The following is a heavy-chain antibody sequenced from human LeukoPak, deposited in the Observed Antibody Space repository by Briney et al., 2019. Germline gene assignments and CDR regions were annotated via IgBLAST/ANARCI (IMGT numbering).Heavy chain of an antibody. CDR2: FDPEDGET. V-gene: IGHV1-24*01. D-gene: IGHD3-22*01. J-gene: IGHJ4*02. CDR3: ARVVPVTMIVVVREGSLDY. CDR1: GYTLTELS. Sequence: ASVKVSCKVSGYTLTELSMHWVRQAPGKGLEWMGGFDPEDGETIYAQKFQGRVTMTEDTSTDTAYMELSSLRSEDTAVYYCARVVPVTMIVVVREGSLDYWGQGTLVTVSS.